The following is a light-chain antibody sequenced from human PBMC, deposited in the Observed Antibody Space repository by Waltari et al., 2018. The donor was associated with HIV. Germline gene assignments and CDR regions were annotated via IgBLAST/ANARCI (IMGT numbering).Light chain of an antibody. Sequence: IVLTQSPATLSFSPADRATLSCRASQSLSNYLAWYQHKPGQAPRLLIYDASNRATGIPARFSGSGSGTDFTLTISSLEPEDFAVYYCQQRYGWGFTFGPGTKVDIK. CDR1: QSLSNY. CDR3: QQRYGWGFT. J-gene: IGKJ3*01. V-gene: IGKV3-11*01. CDR2: DAS.